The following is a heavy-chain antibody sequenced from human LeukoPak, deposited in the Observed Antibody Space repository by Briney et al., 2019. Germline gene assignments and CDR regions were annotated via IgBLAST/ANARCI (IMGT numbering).Heavy chain of an antibody. J-gene: IGHJ4*02. CDR2: IWYDGGNK. V-gene: IGHV3-33*01. D-gene: IGHD2-15*01. CDR3: ARDIAGRASWSSGGVMDY. Sequence: GGSLRLSCAASGFTFSTYGMHWVRQAPGKGLEWVAVIWYDGGNKYFADSVKGRFTISRDTSKNTLYLQMNSLRAEDTAVYYCARDIAGRASWSSGGVMDYWGQGALVTVSS. CDR1: GFTFSTYG.